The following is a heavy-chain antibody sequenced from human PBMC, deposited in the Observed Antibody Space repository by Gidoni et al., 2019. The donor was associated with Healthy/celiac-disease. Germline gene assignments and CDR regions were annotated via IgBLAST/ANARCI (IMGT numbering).Heavy chain of an antibody. D-gene: IGHD1-26*01. CDR3: ARHLMPLRGYYFDY. J-gene: IGHJ4*02. V-gene: IGHV4-39*01. Sequence: SLKSRVTISVDTSKNQFSLKLSSVTAADTAVYYCARHLMPLRGYYFDYWGQGTLVTVSS.